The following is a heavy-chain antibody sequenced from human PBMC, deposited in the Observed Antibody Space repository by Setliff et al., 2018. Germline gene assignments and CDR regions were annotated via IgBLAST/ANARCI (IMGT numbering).Heavy chain of an antibody. CDR3: ARINFYVSSGYYYAPDY. CDR2: ISPHTGNT. Sequence: ASVKVSCKASGYTFSGSGISWVRQAPGQGLEWMGWISPHTGNTFYAPQFQGRVTVTTDTSTGTAYMELGSLTSDDTAIYYCARINFYVSSGYYYAPDYWGPGTLVTVSS. J-gene: IGHJ4*02. V-gene: IGHV1-18*01. CDR1: GYTFSGSG. D-gene: IGHD3-22*01.